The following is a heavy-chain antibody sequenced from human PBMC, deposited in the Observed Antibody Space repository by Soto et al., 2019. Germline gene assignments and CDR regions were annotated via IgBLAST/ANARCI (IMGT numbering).Heavy chain of an antibody. V-gene: IGHV4-34*01. CDR1: GGPFSGVY. CDR3: ERDAFCGSGNCRVGHWFDP. D-gene: IGHD2-21*01. J-gene: IGHJ5*02. Sequence: KPSETLSLTCAVSGGPFSGVYWSWIRQPPGTGLEWIGGVNHRGSANYTPSLESRVTMSVDTSKNQYSLKLTSVTAADSAVYDCERDAFCGSGNCRVGHWFDPWGQGTLVTVSS. CDR2: VNHRGSA.